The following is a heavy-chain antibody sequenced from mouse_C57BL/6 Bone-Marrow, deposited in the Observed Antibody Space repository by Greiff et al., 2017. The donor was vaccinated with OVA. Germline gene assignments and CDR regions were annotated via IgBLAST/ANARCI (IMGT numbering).Heavy chain of an antibody. D-gene: IGHD2-5*01. CDR3: TRGYSNYYAMDY. J-gene: IGHJ4*01. V-gene: IGHV1-15*01. CDR1: GYTFTDYE. CDR2: IDPETGGT. Sequence: VQLQQSGAELVRPGASVTLSCKASGYTFTDYEMHWVKQTPVHGLEWIGAIDPETGGTAYIQTFKGKAILTADKSSSTAYMELRSLTSEDSAVYYCTRGYSNYYAMDYWGQGTSVTVSS.